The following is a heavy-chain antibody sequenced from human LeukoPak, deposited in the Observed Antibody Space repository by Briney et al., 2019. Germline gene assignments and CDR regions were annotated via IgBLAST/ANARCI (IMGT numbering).Heavy chain of an antibody. CDR3: ARVPNPRNTYGYNDK. V-gene: IGHV1-18*04. D-gene: IGHD5-18*01. CDR1: GYAFSDHG. Sequence: ASVKVSCTASGYAFSDHGVNWVRQAPGQGLEWMGWISGYNGHTGYAQKFQGRVMVTTDRSTNTAYLELRSLRSDDTAVYYCARVPNPRNTYGYNDKWGQGTLVTVSS. CDR2: ISGYNGHT. J-gene: IGHJ4*02.